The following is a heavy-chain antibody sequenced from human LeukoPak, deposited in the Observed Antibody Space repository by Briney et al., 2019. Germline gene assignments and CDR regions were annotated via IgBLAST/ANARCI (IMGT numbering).Heavy chain of an antibody. CDR2: IRSKANSYAT. CDR3: ARVNYYDSSGYYRQDY. V-gene: IGHV3-73*01. J-gene: IGHJ4*02. CDR1: GFTFSGSA. Sequence: GGSLRLSCAASGFTFSGSAMHWVRQASGKGLEWIGRIRSKANSYATVYAASVRGRFTISRDNSKNTLYLQMNSLRAEDTAVYYCARVNYYDSSGYYRQDYWGQGTLVTVSS. D-gene: IGHD3-22*01.